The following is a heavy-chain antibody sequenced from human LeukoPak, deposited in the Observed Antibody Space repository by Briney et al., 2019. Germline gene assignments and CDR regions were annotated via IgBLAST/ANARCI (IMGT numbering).Heavy chain of an antibody. V-gene: IGHV1-69*05. D-gene: IGHD2-2*01. Sequence: GSSVKVSCKASGGTFSSYAISWVRQAPGQGLEWMGGIIPIFGTANYAQKLQGRVTMTTDTSTSTAYMELRSLRSDDTAVYYCAREERPAAQYNWFDPWGQGTLVTVSS. CDR3: AREERPAAQYNWFDP. CDR1: GGTFSSYA. J-gene: IGHJ5*02. CDR2: IIPIFGTA.